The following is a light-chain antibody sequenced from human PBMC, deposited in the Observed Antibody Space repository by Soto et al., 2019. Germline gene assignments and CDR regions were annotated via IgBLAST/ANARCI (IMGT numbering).Light chain of an antibody. J-gene: IGKJ1*01. CDR2: DAS. Sequence: DIQMTQSPSTLSASVGDRLAITCRASQSINNWLAWYQLKPGKXPKXXIYDASTLESGVPSRFSGSGSGTEFTLTISSLQPDDFATYYCQQYASYSPTFGQGTKVDIK. CDR3: QQYASYSPT. CDR1: QSINNW. V-gene: IGKV1-5*01.